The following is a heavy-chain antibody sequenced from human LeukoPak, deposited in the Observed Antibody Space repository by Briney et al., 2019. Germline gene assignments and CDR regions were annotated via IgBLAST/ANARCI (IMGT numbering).Heavy chain of an antibody. CDR1: GFTFSSYA. Sequence: GGSLRLSCAASGFTFSSYAMSWVRQAPGKGLEWVSAISGSGGSTYYADSVKGWYTISRDNSKNTLYLQMNSLKTEDTAVYYCTTAPYDFWSGYYRWDDYWGQGTLVTVSS. CDR2: ISGSGGST. D-gene: IGHD3-3*01. V-gene: IGHV3-23*01. CDR3: TTAPYDFWSGYYRWDDY. J-gene: IGHJ4*02.